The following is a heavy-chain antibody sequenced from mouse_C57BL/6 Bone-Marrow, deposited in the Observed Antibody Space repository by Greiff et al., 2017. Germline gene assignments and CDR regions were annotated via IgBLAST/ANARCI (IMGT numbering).Heavy chain of an antibody. J-gene: IGHJ4*01. V-gene: IGHV1-4*01. D-gene: IGHD1-1*01. CDR3: ARDLIYYYGSSPYYYAMDY. Sequence: VQLQQSGAELARPGASVKMSCKASGYTFTSYTMHWVKQRPGQGLEWIGYINPSSGYTKYNQKFKDKATLTADKSSSTAYMQLSSLTSEDSAVYYCARDLIYYYGSSPYYYAMDYWGQGTSVTVSS. CDR2: INPSSGYT. CDR1: GYTFTSYT.